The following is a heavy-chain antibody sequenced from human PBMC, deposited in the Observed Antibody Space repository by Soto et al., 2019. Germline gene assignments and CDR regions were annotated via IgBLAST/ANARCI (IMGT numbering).Heavy chain of an antibody. V-gene: IGHV3-23*01. D-gene: IGHD7-27*01. CDR2: ISGSGAST. J-gene: IGHJ4*02. CDR1: GFTFNKYA. CDR3: EKTTGVITGITSFDH. Sequence: PGGSLRLSCVASGFTFNKYALAWVRQAPGKGLEWVSAISGSGASTYDADSVKGRFTISRDNSNNKLYLQMNSLRAEDTAVYYCEKTTGVITGITSFDHWGQGTPVTVSS.